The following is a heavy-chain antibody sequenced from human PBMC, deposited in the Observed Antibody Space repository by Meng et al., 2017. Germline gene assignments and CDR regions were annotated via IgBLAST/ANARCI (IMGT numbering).Heavy chain of an antibody. V-gene: IGHV1-69*01. CDR2: IIPIFGTA. D-gene: IGHD3-10*01. Sequence: QVQLVPSGAEVKKPGSLVKVSFKASGGTFSSYAISWVRQAPGQGLEWMGGIIPIFGTANYAQKFQGRVTITADESTSTAYMELSSLRSEDTAVYYCARAWFGDYSRGSIFDYWGQGTLVTVSS. J-gene: IGHJ4*02. CDR3: ARAWFGDYSRGSIFDY. CDR1: GGTFSSYA.